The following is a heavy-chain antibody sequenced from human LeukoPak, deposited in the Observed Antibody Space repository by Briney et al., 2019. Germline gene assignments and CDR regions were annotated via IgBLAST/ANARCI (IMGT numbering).Heavy chain of an antibody. CDR2: INPNSGGT. D-gene: IGHD6-6*01. Sequence: ASVKVSCKASGYTFSSYDINWVRQAAGQGLEWMGWINPNSGGTNYAQKFQGRVTMTRDTSISTAYMELSRLRSDDTAVYYCARVHSSSSPRGYYYYYYMDVWGKGTTVTVSS. CDR1: GYTFSSYD. CDR3: ARVHSSSSPRGYYYYYYMDV. J-gene: IGHJ6*03. V-gene: IGHV1-2*02.